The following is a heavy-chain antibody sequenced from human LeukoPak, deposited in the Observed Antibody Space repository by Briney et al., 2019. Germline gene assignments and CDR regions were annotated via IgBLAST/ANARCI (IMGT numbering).Heavy chain of an antibody. D-gene: IGHD6-6*01. CDR1: GYTFTSYG. CDR3: ARSAFYSSSQYIDY. CDR2: ISAYNGNT. J-gene: IGHJ4*02. V-gene: IGHV1-18*01. Sequence: ASVKVSCKASGYTFTSYGIRWVRQAPGQGLEWMGWISAYNGNTNYAQKLQGRVTMTTDTSTSTAYMELRSLRSDDTAVYYCARSAFYSSSQYIDYWGQGTLITVSS.